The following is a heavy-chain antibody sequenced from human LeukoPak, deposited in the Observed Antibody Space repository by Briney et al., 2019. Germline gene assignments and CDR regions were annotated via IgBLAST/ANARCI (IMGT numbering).Heavy chain of an antibody. Sequence: GGSLRLSCAASGFTFSSYAMNWVRQAPGKGLEWVSCISSSSSYIYYADSVKGRFTISRDNAKNSLYLQMNSLRAEDTAVYYCARGENYYGSGSSSWGQGTLVTVSS. V-gene: IGHV3-21*01. CDR1: GFTFSSYA. J-gene: IGHJ4*02. CDR3: ARGENYYGSGSSS. D-gene: IGHD3-10*01. CDR2: ISSSSSYI.